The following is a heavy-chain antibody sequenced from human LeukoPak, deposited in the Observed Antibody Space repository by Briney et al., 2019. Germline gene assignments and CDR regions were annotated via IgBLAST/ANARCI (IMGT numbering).Heavy chain of an antibody. D-gene: IGHD6-6*01. CDR2: INHSGST. Sequence: SETLSLTCAVYGGSFSGYYWSWIRQPPGKGLEWIGEINHSGSTNYNPSLKSRVTISVDTSENQFSLKLSSVTAADTAVYYCASPPEYSSVYWGQGTLVTVSS. V-gene: IGHV4-34*01. J-gene: IGHJ4*02. CDR1: GGSFSGYY. CDR3: ASPPEYSSVY.